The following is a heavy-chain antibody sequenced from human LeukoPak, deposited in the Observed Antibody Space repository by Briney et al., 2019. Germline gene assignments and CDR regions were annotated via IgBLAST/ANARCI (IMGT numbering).Heavy chain of an antibody. J-gene: IGHJ4*02. CDR3: ASGTTQRIYY. Sequence: ASVKVSCKASGYTFTAQYMHWVRQAPGQGLEWMGRINPSSGGTNYVQKFQGRVTTTRDTSITTAYMELTSLRSDDTAVYYCASGTTQRIYYWGQGTLVTVSS. V-gene: IGHV1-2*06. D-gene: IGHD1-1*01. CDR2: INPSSGGT. CDR1: GYTFTAQY.